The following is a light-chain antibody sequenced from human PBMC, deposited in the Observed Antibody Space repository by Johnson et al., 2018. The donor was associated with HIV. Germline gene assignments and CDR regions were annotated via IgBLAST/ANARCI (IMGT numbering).Light chain of an antibody. CDR1: SSNIGNNY. Sequence: QSVLTQPPSVSAAPGQKVTISCSGSSSNIGNNYVSWYQQLPGTAPKLLIYENNKRPSGIPDRFSGSKSGTSATLGITGLQTGDEADYYCGTWDSSLREVFGTGTKFTVL. CDR2: ENN. V-gene: IGLV1-51*02. CDR3: GTWDSSLREV. J-gene: IGLJ1*01.